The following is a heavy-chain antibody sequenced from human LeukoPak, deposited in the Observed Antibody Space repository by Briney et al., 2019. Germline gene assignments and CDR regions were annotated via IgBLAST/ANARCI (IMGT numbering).Heavy chain of an antibody. CDR1: GFIFSNYG. D-gene: IGHD3-10*01. Sequence: GRSLRLSCAASGFIFSNYGMHWVRQAPGKGLEWVAGILYDGSNKYYADSVKGRFTISRDHSKNTLYLQMNSLRAEDTAVYYCARSPMVRGVMRYYFDYWGQGTLVTVSS. V-gene: IGHV3-30*03. CDR2: ILYDGSNK. J-gene: IGHJ4*02. CDR3: ARSPMVRGVMRYYFDY.